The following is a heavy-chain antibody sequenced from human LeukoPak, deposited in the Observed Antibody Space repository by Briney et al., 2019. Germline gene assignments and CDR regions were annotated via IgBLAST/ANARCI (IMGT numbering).Heavy chain of an antibody. V-gene: IGHV3-9*01. J-gene: IGHJ3*02. Sequence: PGGSLRLSCAASGFNFYDYAMHWVRHAPGKGLEWVSGISWNSANIAYAESVKGRFIISRDNAKNSLYLRMNSLRTDDTALYYCVGRDIGYSDAFDIWGQGTTVTVSS. CDR3: VGRDIGYSDAFDI. CDR1: GFNFYDYA. CDR2: ISWNSANI. D-gene: IGHD3-22*01.